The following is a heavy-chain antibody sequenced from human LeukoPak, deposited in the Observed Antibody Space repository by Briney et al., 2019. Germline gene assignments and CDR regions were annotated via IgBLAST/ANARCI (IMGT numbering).Heavy chain of an antibody. V-gene: IGHV3-33*01. J-gene: IGHJ4*02. CDR1: GFTFSSYG. Sequence: GRSLTLSCAASGFTFSSYGMHWVHQAPGKGLEWVAILWYDGSNTYYADSVRGRFTISRDDSKNTVYVQMNNLRAEDTAVYYCARARYSNYAGGFDYWGQGTLVSVSS. CDR3: ARARYSNYAGGFDY. CDR2: LWYDGSNT. D-gene: IGHD4-11*01.